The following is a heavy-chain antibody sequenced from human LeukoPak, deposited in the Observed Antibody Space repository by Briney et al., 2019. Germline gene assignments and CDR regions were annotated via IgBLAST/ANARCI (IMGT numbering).Heavy chain of an antibody. CDR3: ARLYSSSWDYYFDY. CDR1: GGSISSYY. CDR2: IYYSGST. D-gene: IGHD6-13*01. Sequence: SETLSLTCTDSGGSISSYYWSWIRQPPGKGLEWIGYIYYSGSTNYNPSLKSRVTISVDTSKNQFSLKLSSVTAADTAVYYCARLYSSSWDYYFDYWGQGTLVTVSS. J-gene: IGHJ4*02. V-gene: IGHV4-59*08.